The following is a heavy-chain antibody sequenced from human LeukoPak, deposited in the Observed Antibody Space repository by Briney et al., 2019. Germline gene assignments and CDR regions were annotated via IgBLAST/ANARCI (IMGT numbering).Heavy chain of an antibody. D-gene: IGHD6-25*01. CDR2: ISTVSTYT. CDR1: GFTFSDYS. V-gene: IGHV3-21*01. CDR3: ARDGSGFYLYNYMDV. J-gene: IGHJ6*03. Sequence: GGSLRLSCAPSGFTFSDYSMNWVRQAPGKGLERVASISTVSTYTFYADSVKGRFTISRDNVRNSLYLQMSSLGAEDTAVYYCARDGSGFYLYNYMDVWGKGTTVTVSS.